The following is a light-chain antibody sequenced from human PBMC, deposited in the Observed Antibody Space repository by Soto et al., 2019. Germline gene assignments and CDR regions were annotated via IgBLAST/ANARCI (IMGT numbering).Light chain of an antibody. CDR1: QSVSSSY. Sequence: EILMTQSPATLSLSPGEIATLSCRSSQSVSSSYLSWYQQKPGQAPRLLIYGASTRATGIPARFSGSGSGTEFTLTISSLQSEDFAVYYCQQYNNWPSWTFGQGTKVDIK. J-gene: IGKJ1*01. V-gene: IGKV3D-7*01. CDR2: GAS. CDR3: QQYNNWPSWT.